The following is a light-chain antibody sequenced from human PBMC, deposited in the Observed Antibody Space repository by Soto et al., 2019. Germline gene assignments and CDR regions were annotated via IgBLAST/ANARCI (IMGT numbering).Light chain of an antibody. CDR3: HQYNNWPFS. CDR2: GAS. V-gene: IGKV3-15*01. Sequence: ELVMTQSPATLSVSPWGRATLSCMASQTVSTNLAWYQQKPGQAPRLLIYGASNRATGVPARFSGSGSGTDFTLTTSGLQSEDSAVYFCHQYNNWPFSFGQGTRPENK. J-gene: IGKJ5*01. CDR1: QTVSTN.